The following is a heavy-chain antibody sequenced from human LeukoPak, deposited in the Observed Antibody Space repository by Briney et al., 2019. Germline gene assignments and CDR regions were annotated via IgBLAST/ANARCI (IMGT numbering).Heavy chain of an antibody. CDR3: ARRPYNYSYYYYMDV. CDR2: IYYSGST. J-gene: IGHJ6*03. Sequence: PSETLSLTCTVSGGSISNYYWSWIRQPPGKGLEWIGYIYYSGSTKYNPSLKSRVTISVDTSKNQFSLKLSSVTAADTAVYYCARRPYNYSYYYYMDVWGKGTTVTISS. V-gene: IGHV4-59*12. CDR1: GGSISNYY.